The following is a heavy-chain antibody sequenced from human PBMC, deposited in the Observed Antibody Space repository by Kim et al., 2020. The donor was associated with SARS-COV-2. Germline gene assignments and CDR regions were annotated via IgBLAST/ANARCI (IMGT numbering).Heavy chain of an antibody. CDR2: GSP. V-gene: IGHV4-34*01. CDR3: ARGYLATLGY. Sequence: GSPNYTPSLKSRVTISVDTSKNQFSLKLNSVTAADTAVYYCARGYLATLGYWGQGALVTVSS. J-gene: IGHJ4*02. D-gene: IGHD2-15*01.